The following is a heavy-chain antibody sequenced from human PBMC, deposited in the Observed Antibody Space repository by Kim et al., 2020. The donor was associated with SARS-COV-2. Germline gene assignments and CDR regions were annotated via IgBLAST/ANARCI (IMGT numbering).Heavy chain of an antibody. CDR1: GFTFSDYY. Sequence: GGSLRLSCAASGFTFSDYYMSWIRQAPGKGLEWVSYISTSGSYTNYADSVKGRFTISRDHAKNSLYLQMNSLRAEDTAVFYCARVDGDYGFDYWGQGTLVTVSS. J-gene: IGHJ4*02. CDR2: ISTSGSYT. V-gene: IGHV3-11*06. D-gene: IGHD4-17*01. CDR3: ARVDGDYGFDY.